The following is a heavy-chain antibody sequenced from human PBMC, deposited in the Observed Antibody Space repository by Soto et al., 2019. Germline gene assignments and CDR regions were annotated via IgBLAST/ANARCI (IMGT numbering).Heavy chain of an antibody. CDR2: IYYTGST. CDR3: ARADGYYRLYDY. V-gene: IGHV4-30-4*01. CDR1: GGSISSGDYF. Sequence: QVRLQESGPGLVKPSQTLSLTCTVSGGSISSGDYFWSWVRQPPGKGLEWIGYIYYTGSTSYNPSRNSRITRSVDTSKHQFSRKVSSVTAAETAVYLWARADGYYRLYDYWGQGTLVTVSS. D-gene: IGHD3-3*01. J-gene: IGHJ4*02.